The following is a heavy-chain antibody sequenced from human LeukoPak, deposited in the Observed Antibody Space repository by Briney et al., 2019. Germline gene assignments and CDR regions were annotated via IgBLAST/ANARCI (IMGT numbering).Heavy chain of an antibody. CDR2: INPNSGGT. CDR1: GYTFTGYY. CDR3: AREVEMATIEGEQDY. Sequence: ASVKVSCKASGYTFTGYYMHWVRQAPGQGLEWMGWINPNSGGTNYAQKFQGRVTMTRDTSISTAYMELSRLRSDDTAVCYCAREVEMATIEGEQDYWGQGTLVTVSS. D-gene: IGHD5-24*01. V-gene: IGHV1-2*02. J-gene: IGHJ4*02.